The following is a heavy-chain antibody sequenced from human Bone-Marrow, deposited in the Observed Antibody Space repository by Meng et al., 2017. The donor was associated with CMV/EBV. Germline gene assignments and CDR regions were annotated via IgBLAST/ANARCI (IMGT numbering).Heavy chain of an antibody. D-gene: IGHD4-17*01. J-gene: IGHJ6*02. CDR3: AKDRNDYGDYYYGMDV. V-gene: IGHV3-11*01. CDR2: ISSSGSTI. CDR1: GFTFSDFY. Sequence: GGSLRLSCAASGFTFSDFYMSWIRQAPGKGLEWVSYISSSGSTIYYADSVKGRFTISRDNAKNSLYLQMNSLRAEDTAVYYCAKDRNDYGDYYYGMDVWGQGTTVTVSS.